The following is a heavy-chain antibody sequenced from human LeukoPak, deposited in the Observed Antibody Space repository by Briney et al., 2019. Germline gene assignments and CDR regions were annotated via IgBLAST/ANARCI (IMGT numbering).Heavy chain of an antibody. V-gene: IGHV3-23*01. D-gene: IGHD3-10*01. Sequence: PGGSLRLSWAASGFTFTSHAMSWVRQAPGKGLEWVSAISGSGGSTYYADSVKGRFTISRDNSKNTLYLQMNSLRAEDTAVYYCAKSIRGLLWFGEPAFDAFDIWGQGTMVTVSS. CDR1: GFTFTSHA. CDR2: ISGSGGST. J-gene: IGHJ3*02. CDR3: AKSIRGLLWFGEPAFDAFDI.